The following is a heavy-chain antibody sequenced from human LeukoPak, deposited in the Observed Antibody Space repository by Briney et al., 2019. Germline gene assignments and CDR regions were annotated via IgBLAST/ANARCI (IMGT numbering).Heavy chain of an antibody. D-gene: IGHD3-3*01. CDR3: AKTNYDFWSGYYGDAFDI. V-gene: IGHV3-30*18. J-gene: IGHJ3*02. Sequence: GGSLRLSCAASGFTFSSYGMHWVRQAPGKGLEWVAVISYDGSNKYYADSVKGRFTISRDNSKNTLYLQMNSLRAEDTAVYYCAKTNYDFWSGYYGDAFDIWGQGTMVTVSS. CDR1: GFTFSSYG. CDR2: ISYDGSNK.